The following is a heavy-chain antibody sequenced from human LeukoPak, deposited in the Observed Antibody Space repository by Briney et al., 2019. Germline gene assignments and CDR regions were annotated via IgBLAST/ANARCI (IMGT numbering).Heavy chain of an antibody. CDR2: IIPIFGTA. Sequence: VKVSCKASGGTFSSYAISWVRQAPGQGLEWMRGIIPIFGTANYAQKFQGRATITTDESTSTAYMELSSLRSEDTAVYYCAAMVTWDYYYYYMDVWGKGTTVTVSS. D-gene: IGHD5-18*01. CDR1: GGTFSSYA. V-gene: IGHV1-69*05. J-gene: IGHJ6*03. CDR3: AAMVTWDYYYYYMDV.